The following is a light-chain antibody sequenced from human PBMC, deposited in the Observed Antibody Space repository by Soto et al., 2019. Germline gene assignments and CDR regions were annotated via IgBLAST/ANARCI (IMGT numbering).Light chain of an antibody. CDR1: SSDVGGYNY. Sequence: QSALTQPPSASGSPGQSVTISCTGTSSDVGGYNYVSWYQQHPGKAPKLMIFEVNKRPSGVPDRFSGSKSGNTASLTVSGLQTEDEADYYCTSFAGINNFVVFGGGTKVTVL. V-gene: IGLV2-8*01. J-gene: IGLJ2*01. CDR3: TSFAGINNFVV. CDR2: EVN.